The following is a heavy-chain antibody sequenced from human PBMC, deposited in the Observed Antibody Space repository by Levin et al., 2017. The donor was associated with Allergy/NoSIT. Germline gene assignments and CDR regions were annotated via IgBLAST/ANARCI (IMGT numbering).Heavy chain of an antibody. CDR2: VSYSSST. J-gene: IGHJ6*03. CDR1: SGSINSNFY. Sequence: SETLSLTCTVSSGSINSNFYWGWLRQPPGKGLEWIAGVSYSSSTYYNPSFKGRVTISVDTSKNQFSLKLTFLTAADTAIYYCARLLYRQNYYYYYYMDVWGRGTAVTVSS. V-gene: IGHV4-39*01. CDR3: ARLLYRQNYYYYYYMDV. D-gene: IGHD4-11*01.